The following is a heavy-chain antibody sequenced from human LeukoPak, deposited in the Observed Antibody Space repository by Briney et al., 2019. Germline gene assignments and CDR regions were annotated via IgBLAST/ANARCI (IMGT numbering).Heavy chain of an antibody. CDR2: IYTSGST. Sequence: PSETLSLTCTVSGGSISSYYWSWIRQPAGKGLEWIGRIYTSGSTNYNPSLKSRVTMSVDTSKNQFSLKLSSVTAADTAVYYCARDTDLRYFDWLPPGNFDYWGQGTLVTVSS. V-gene: IGHV4-4*07. D-gene: IGHD3-9*01. CDR1: GGSISSYY. J-gene: IGHJ4*02. CDR3: ARDTDLRYFDWLPPGNFDY.